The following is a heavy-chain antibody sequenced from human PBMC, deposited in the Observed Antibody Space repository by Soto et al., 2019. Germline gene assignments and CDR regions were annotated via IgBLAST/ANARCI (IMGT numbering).Heavy chain of an antibody. V-gene: IGHV4-4*02. D-gene: IGHD5-12*01. Sequence: PSETLSLTCVFSGASISSSWWILVRQPPGRGLEWIGEIYHSGSTNSNPSLKSRVTISIDKSKNRLSLELTSVTAADTALYYCARAQGYSGYDADMDGMDVWGQGTTVTVSS. CDR2: IYHSGST. CDR3: ARAQGYSGYDADMDGMDV. CDR1: GASISSSW. J-gene: IGHJ6*02.